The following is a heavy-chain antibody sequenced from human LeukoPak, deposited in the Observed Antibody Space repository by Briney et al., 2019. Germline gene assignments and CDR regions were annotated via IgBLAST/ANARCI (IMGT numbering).Heavy chain of an antibody. D-gene: IGHD3-9*01. CDR2: ISSNSSYI. J-gene: IGHJ5*02. Sequence: PGGSLRLSCAASGFTFSSYSMGWVRQAPGKGLEWVSSISSNSSYIYYADSVKGRFTISRDNAKNSLYLQMNSLRAEDTAVYYCARAPRTLRYFDWSPPNWFDPWGQGTLVTVSS. CDR3: ARAPRTLRYFDWSPPNWFDP. CDR1: GFTFSSYS. V-gene: IGHV3-21*01.